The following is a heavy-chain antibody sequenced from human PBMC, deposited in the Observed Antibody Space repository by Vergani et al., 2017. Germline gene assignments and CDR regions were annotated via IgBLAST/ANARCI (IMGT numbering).Heavy chain of an antibody. D-gene: IGHD1-1*01. V-gene: IGHV5-51*01. CDR2: IYPADSDT. CDR3: ARHTTYTDS. Sequence: EVELVQSAPEMRQPGASLKISCKGSEYSFGNYWIGWVRQMPGKGLEWMGIIYPADSDTRYSPSFQGQVTISADKSISTAFLQWDSLKAADTALYYCARHTTYTDSWGQGTLVTVSS. J-gene: IGHJ4*02. CDR1: EYSFGNYW.